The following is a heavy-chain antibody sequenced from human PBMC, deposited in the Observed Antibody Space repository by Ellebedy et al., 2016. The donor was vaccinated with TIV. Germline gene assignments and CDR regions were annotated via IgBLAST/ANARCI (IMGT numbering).Heavy chain of an antibody. Sequence: GESLKISCAASGFSFSNYGMNLGRQAPGKGLEWPSYISGTSNTIYYADSVKGRFTNSRDHAENSLYLQISSLRAEDSALYYCARGITMGSRGCDYWGQGTLVTVSS. CDR1: GFSFSNYG. V-gene: IGHV3-48*01. D-gene: IGHD6-19*01. J-gene: IGHJ4*02. CDR2: ISGTSNTI. CDR3: ARGITMGSRGCDY.